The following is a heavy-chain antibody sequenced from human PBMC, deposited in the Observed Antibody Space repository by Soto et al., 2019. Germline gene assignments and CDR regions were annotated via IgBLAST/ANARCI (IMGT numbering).Heavy chain of an antibody. V-gene: IGHV3-13*01. J-gene: IGHJ3*01. CDR2: ITTGGNA. CDR1: GFSFSNHD. CDR3: VRVNADAYDV. Sequence: EVQLVESGGDLVQPGGSLRLSCADSGFSFSNHDMHWVRQPKGKGLEWVSGITTGGNAYFADSVKGRFSISRENAKNSFYLQTSSLRAEDTAMYYCVRVNADAYDVWGQGTMVTVSS.